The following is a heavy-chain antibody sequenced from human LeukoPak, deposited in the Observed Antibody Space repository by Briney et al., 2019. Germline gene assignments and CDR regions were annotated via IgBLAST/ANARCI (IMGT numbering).Heavy chain of an antibody. Sequence: GGSLRLSCAASGFTFSSYAMSWVRQAPGKGLEWVSSIGDNANSTYYADSVKGRFTISRDNSKDTLYLQMNSLRAEDTAVYYCAKDERTGRYVSSFDYWGQGTLVTVSS. CDR3: AKDERTGRYVSSFDY. D-gene: IGHD5-12*01. V-gene: IGHV3-23*01. J-gene: IGHJ4*02. CDR1: GFTFSSYA. CDR2: IGDNANST.